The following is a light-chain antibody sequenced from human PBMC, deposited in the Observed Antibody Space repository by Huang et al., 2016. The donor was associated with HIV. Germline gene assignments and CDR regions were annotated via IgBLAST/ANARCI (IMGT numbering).Light chain of an antibody. CDR2: GAT. V-gene: IGKV1-39*01. J-gene: IGKJ1*01. CDR3: QQSSRPTWT. Sequence: DVQMTQSPSSLSASVGDSVTITCRASQNINNYLNWYQQRPGKAPRLLIYGATNLESGVPSRFGGGGSATDFTLTITALQPEDFAIYYCQQSSRPTWTFGQGTKVEFK. CDR1: QNINNY.